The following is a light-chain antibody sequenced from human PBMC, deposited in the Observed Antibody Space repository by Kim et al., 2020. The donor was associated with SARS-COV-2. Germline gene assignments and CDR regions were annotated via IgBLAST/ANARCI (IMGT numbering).Light chain of an antibody. CDR3: SSYTTRSRV. CDR1: SSDVGGYNY. J-gene: IGLJ3*02. V-gene: IGLV2-14*04. Sequence: PGQSITIPCPETSSDVGGYNYFSWYQPHPAKAPKLSFYDVSKRPSGVSNRFSGPSCGNPPSLPISGLQAEAGADYSCSSYTTRSRVSGGGTRLTV. CDR2: DVS.